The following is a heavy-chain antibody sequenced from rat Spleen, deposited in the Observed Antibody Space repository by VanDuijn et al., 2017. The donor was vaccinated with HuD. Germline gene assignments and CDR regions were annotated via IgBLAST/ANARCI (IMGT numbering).Heavy chain of an antibody. D-gene: IGHD1-11*01. V-gene: IGHV5S10*01. CDR2: IIYDGSRT. CDR1: GFTFSNSD. Sequence: EVQLVESGGGLVQPGRSMKLSCAVSGFTFSNSDMAWVRQAPKKGLEWVATIIYDGSRTYYRDSVKGRFTISRDNAKSTLYLQMDSLRSEDTATYYCATRDGGYPGWGQGTLVTVSS. CDR3: ATRDGGYPG. J-gene: IGHJ3*01.